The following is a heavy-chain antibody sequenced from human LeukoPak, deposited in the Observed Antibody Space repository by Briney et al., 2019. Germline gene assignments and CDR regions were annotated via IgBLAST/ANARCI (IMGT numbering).Heavy chain of an antibody. CDR3: ARASQAGDYYPAYYGMDV. Sequence: ASVKVSCKASGYTFTGYYMHWVRQAPGQGLEWMGWINPNSGGTNYAQKFQGRVTMTRDTSISTAYMELSRLRSDDTAVYYCARASQAGDYYPAYYGMDVWGQGTTVTVSS. CDR1: GYTFTGYY. CDR2: INPNSGGT. V-gene: IGHV1-2*02. D-gene: IGHD3-22*01. J-gene: IGHJ6*02.